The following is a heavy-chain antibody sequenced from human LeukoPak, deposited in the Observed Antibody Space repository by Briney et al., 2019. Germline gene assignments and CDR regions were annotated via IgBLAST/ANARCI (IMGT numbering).Heavy chain of an antibody. J-gene: IGHJ6*03. CDR1: GGTFSIYA. Sequence: AASVKVSCKASGGTFSIYAISWVRQAPGQGLEWMGGIIPIFGTANYAQKFQGRVTITADESTSTAYMELSSPRSEDTAVYYCARGDFWSGYYGYYYYYYMDVWGKGTTVTVSS. CDR3: ARGDFWSGYYGYYYYYYMDV. D-gene: IGHD3-3*01. V-gene: IGHV1-69*13. CDR2: IIPIFGTA.